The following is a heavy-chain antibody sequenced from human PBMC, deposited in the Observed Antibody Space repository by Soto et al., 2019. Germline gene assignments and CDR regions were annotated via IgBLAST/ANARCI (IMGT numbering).Heavy chain of an antibody. V-gene: IGHV3-30*18. CDR1: GFTFSSHG. CDR2: ISYDGSNK. D-gene: IGHD4-17*01. CDR3: AKTTTVTTFAFDI. Sequence: QVHLVESGGGVVQPGRSLRLSCAASGFTFSSHGMHWVRQAPGKGLEWVAVISYDGSNKYYADSVKGRFTISRDNSKNTLYLQMNSLRAEDTAVYYCAKTTTVTTFAFDIWGQGIMVTVSS. J-gene: IGHJ3*02.